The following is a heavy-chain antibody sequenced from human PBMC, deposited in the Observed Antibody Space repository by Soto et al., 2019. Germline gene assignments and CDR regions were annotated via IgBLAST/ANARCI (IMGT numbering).Heavy chain of an antibody. CDR1: GFTFATYW. CDR3: ARGQSLAI. V-gene: IGHV3-7*03. CDR2: IRPDGGEK. Sequence: EVQLVESGGGLVQPGGSLGLSCTASGFTFATYWMSWVRQSPGKGLEWVANIRPDGGEKYHVDSVKGRFTISRDNAKNSLYLEMDSLRDEDTAIYYCARGQSLAIWGQGTMVTVS. J-gene: IGHJ3*02.